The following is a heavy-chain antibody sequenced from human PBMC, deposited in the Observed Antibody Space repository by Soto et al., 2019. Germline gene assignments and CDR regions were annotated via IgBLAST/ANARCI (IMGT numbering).Heavy chain of an antibody. J-gene: IGHJ4*01. D-gene: IGHD2-15*01. CDR1: VYTFSNYG. CDR2: IGAYNGHT. V-gene: IGHV1-18*04. CDR3: ARTPLLGAATDY. Sequence: QVKLEQSAPEVRKPGASVKVSCQAAVYTFSNYGIPWVRQAPGQGLQWMGWIGAYNGHTKDAQRIRGRVSMTIDTSTRVAYVELRSLTSDDPVVYYCARTPLLGAATDYWGQGTLVTVSS.